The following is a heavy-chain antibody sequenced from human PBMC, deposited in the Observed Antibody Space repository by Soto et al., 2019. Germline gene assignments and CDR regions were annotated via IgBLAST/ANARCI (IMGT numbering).Heavy chain of an antibody. CDR3: ARLQYYYGSGSGAFDI. CDR2: MNPNSGNT. CDR1: GYTFTSYD. D-gene: IGHD3-10*01. Sequence: QVQLVQSGAEVKKPGASVKVSCKASGYTFTSYDINWVRQATGQGLEWMGWMNPNSGNTGYAQKFQGRVTMTRNTSISTAYMELSSLRSEDTAVYYCARLQYYYGSGSGAFDIWGQGTMVTVSS. V-gene: IGHV1-8*01. J-gene: IGHJ3*02.